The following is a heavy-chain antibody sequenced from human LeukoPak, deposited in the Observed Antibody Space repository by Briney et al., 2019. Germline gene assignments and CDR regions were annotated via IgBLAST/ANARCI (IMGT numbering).Heavy chain of an antibody. D-gene: IGHD2-15*01. CDR1: GGSISSYY. CDR3: AGVSGGSSQFDY. Sequence: PSETLSLTCTVSGGSISSYYWSWIRQPPGKGLEWIGYIYYSGSTNYNPSLKSRVTISVDTSKNQFSLKLSSVTAADTAVYYCAGVSGGSSQFDYWGQGTLVTVSS. CDR2: IYYSGST. J-gene: IGHJ4*02. V-gene: IGHV4-59*01.